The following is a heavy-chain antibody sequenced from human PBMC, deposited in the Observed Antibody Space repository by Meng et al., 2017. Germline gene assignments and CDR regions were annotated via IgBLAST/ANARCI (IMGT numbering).Heavy chain of an antibody. Sequence: GESLKISCAASGFTFSSYAMHWVRQAPGKGLEWVAVISYDGSNKYYADSVKGRFTISRDNSKNTLYLQMNSLRSEDTAVYYCARHLTGTTSRLVYWGQGTLVTVSS. CDR2: ISYDGSNK. J-gene: IGHJ4*02. CDR1: GFTFSSYA. V-gene: IGHV3-30*04. CDR3: ARHLTGTTSRLVY. D-gene: IGHD1-7*01.